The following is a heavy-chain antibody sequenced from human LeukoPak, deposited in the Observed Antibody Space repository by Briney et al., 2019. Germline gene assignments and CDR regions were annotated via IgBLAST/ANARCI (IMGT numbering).Heavy chain of an antibody. D-gene: IGHD1-26*01. Sequence: GGSLRLSCASSGFTFRYHWMTWVRQAPGKGLEWVANIKNDGSVKNYVDSVKGRFTISRDNAKNSLYLQMNSLRAEDTAVYYCAKDARVGATPTMTAHGTNWFDPWGQGTLVTVSS. CDR3: AKDARVGATPTMTAHGTNWFDP. J-gene: IGHJ5*02. V-gene: IGHV3-7*03. CDR2: IKNDGSVK. CDR1: GFTFRYHW.